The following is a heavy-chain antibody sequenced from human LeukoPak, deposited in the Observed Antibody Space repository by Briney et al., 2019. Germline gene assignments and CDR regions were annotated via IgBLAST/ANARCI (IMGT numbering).Heavy chain of an antibody. Sequence: GGSLRLSCAASGFTFSNYAMGWVRQAPGKGLQWVSAISGSGGSTYYADSVKGRFTISRDNSKNTLYLQMNSLRAEDTAVYYCAKRHGDYVVAFADYWGQGTLVTVSS. J-gene: IGHJ4*02. CDR1: GFTFSNYA. V-gene: IGHV3-23*01. D-gene: IGHD4-17*01. CDR2: ISGSGGST. CDR3: AKRHGDYVVAFADY.